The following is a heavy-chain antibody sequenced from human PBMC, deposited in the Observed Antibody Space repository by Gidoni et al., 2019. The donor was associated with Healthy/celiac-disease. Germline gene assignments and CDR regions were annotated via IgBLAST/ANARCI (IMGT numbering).Heavy chain of an antibody. CDR3: ARDLRGSMDV. Sequence: QPQLQESGPGLAKPSETLSRTCTVAGGSISSSSYYCGWSRQPPGTGLEWIWSIYYSGSTYSNPSLKSRVTISVDTSTNQFSLKLSSVTAADTAVYYCARDLRGSMDVWCQGTTVTVSS. J-gene: IGHJ6*02. D-gene: IGHD6-25*01. CDR1: GGSISSSSYY. CDR2: IYYSGST. V-gene: IGHV4-39*07.